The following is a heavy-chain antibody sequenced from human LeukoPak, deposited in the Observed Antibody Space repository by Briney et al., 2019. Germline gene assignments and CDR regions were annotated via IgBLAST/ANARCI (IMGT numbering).Heavy chain of an antibody. Sequence: PSETLSLTCTVSGGSISSYYWSWIRQPPGKGLEWIGYIYYSGSTNYNLSLKSRVTISVDTSKNQFSLKLSSVTAADTAVYYCARYSSLVGMDVWGQGTTVTVSS. J-gene: IGHJ6*02. V-gene: IGHV4-59*01. D-gene: IGHD2-8*02. CDR3: ARYSSLVGMDV. CDR2: IYYSGST. CDR1: GGSISSYY.